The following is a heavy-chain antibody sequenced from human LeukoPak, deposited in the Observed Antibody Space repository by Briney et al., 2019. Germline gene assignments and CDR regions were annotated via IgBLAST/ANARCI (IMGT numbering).Heavy chain of an antibody. CDR3: ARLESSSGIVAANY. CDR2: IYYRGGA. CDR1: GGSVSTSPCY. Sequence: PSETLSLTCTVSGGSVSTSPCYCVWIRQPPGKGLEWIGSIYYRGGASYNPSLTSRVTISVDTSNNQFSLRLSSVTAADSGVYYCARLESSSGIVAANYCRQGTLVSVSS. D-gene: IGHD6-25*01. V-gene: IGHV4-39*01. J-gene: IGHJ4*02.